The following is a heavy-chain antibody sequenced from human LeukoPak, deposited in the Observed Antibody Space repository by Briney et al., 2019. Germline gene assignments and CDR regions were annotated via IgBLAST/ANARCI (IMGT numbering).Heavy chain of an antibody. D-gene: IGHD6-19*01. V-gene: IGHV7-4-1*02. CDR1: GYTFTSYA. Sequence: GASVKVSCKASGYTFTSYAMNWVRQAPGQGLEWMGWINTNTGNPTYAQGFTERFVFSLDTSVSTAYLQISSLKAEDTAVYYCASGIIAVAVHSDYWGQGTLVTVSS. CDR2: INTNTGNP. CDR3: ASGIIAVAVHSDY. J-gene: IGHJ4*02.